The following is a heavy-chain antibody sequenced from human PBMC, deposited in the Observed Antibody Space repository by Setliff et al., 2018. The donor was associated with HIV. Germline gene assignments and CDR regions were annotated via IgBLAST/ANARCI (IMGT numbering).Heavy chain of an antibody. V-gene: IGHV3-53*04. D-gene: IGHD6-13*01. CDR1: GFTFRNYK. Sequence: GSLRLSCAASGFTFRNYKMNWVRQAPGKGLEWVSVIYAAGSTYYADSVKGRFTISRHNSKNTQYLQLNSLRAEDTAVYYCARVSKSSPDAFDIWGQGTMVTVSS. J-gene: IGHJ3*02. CDR3: ARVSKSSPDAFDI. CDR2: IYAAGST.